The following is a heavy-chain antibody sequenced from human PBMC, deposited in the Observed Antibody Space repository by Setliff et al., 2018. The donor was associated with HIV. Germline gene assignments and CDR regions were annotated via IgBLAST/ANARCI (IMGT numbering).Heavy chain of an antibody. J-gene: IGHJ4*02. CDR3: ATDCAVVGGTGSLDS. Sequence: SCAASGFTFSRYWMHWVRQAPGKGLEWVGNIKQDGSETYYVDSVKGRITISRDNAKNSLYLQMNSLRVEDTAVYYCATDCAVVGGTGSLDSWGQGTLVTVSS. CDR2: IKQDGSET. CDR1: GFTFSRYW. V-gene: IGHV3-7*03. D-gene: IGHD1-26*01.